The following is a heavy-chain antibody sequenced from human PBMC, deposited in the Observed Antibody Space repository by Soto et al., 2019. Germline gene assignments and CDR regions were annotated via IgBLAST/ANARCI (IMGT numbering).Heavy chain of an antibody. CDR2: IYYSGST. D-gene: IGHD3-22*01. CDR1: GGSISSGGYY. J-gene: IGHJ4*02. CDR3: ARVWDSSGPNFDY. V-gene: IGHV4-31*03. Sequence: SETLCLTCTVSGGSISSGGYYWSWIRQHPGKGLEWIGYIYYSGSTYYNSSLKSRVTISVDTSKNQYSLKLSSVTAADTAVYYCARVWDSSGPNFDYWGQGTLVTVSS.